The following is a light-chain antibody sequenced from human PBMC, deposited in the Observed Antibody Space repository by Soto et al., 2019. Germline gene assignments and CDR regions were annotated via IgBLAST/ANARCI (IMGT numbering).Light chain of an antibody. J-gene: IGKJ1*01. CDR3: QQYNSYPWT. CDR1: ESISGW. CDR2: DAS. V-gene: IGKV1-5*01. Sequence: DIQMTQSPSTLSASAGDRVTITYRASESISGWLAWYQQKPGKAPKLLIYDASTLQSGVPSRVSGSGSGTEFTLTISSLQPDDFATYYCQQYNSYPWTFGQGTKVDVK.